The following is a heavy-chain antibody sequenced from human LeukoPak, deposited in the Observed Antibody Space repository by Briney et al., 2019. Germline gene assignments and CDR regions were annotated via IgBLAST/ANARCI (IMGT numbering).Heavy chain of an antibody. CDR3: ARSAAGTLDY. J-gene: IGHJ4*02. D-gene: IGHD6-13*01. Sequence: SQTLSLTCAISGDSVSSKSATWSWIRQSPSRGLEWLGRTYYKSKWNNDYAISVKSRITINPDTPKNRFSLHLNSVTPEDTAVYFCARSAAGTLDYWGQGTLVTVSS. CDR2: TYYKSKWNN. V-gene: IGHV6-1*01. CDR1: GDSVSSKSAT.